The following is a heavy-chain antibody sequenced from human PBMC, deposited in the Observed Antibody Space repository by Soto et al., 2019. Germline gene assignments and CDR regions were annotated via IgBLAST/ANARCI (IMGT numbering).Heavy chain of an antibody. CDR2: INPNSVGT. D-gene: IGHD3-10*01. CDR1: GYTFTGHF. J-gene: IGHJ3*02. Sequence: ASVKVSCKASGYTFTGHFMHWVRQAPGQGLEWMGWINPNSVGTNYAQKFQGRVTMTRDTSISTAYMELSRLRSDDTAVYYCAREPMVRAAHGFDIWGQGTMVTVSS. V-gene: IGHV1-2*02. CDR3: AREPMVRAAHGFDI.